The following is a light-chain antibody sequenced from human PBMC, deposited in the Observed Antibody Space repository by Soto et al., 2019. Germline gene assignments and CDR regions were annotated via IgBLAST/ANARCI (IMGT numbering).Light chain of an antibody. CDR3: QKCNSSPLT. CDR1: QGIRND. V-gene: IGKV1-13*02. Sequence: AIHLTQSPSSLSSSVGDRVTITGLASQGIRNDLGWYQQKPGKAPKLLIYDASTLQSGVPSRYSGSGSGTEFTLTISNLQPDDVATYYCQKCNSSPLTFGGGTKVDIK. J-gene: IGKJ4*01. CDR2: DAS.